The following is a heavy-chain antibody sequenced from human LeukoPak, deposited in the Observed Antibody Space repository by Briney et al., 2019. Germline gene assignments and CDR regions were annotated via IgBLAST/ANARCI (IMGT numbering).Heavy chain of an antibody. D-gene: IGHD3-10*01. CDR3: ARDKKSGESSEIDY. Sequence: PGGSLRISCAASGFTFSNYWVHWVRQAPGKGLVWVSRINRDGSTTKYADSVKGRFTVSRDNAKNTLNLQMNSLRAEDTAVYYCARDKKSGESSEIDYWGQGTPVTVSS. CDR2: INRDGSTT. J-gene: IGHJ4*02. CDR1: GFTFSNYW. V-gene: IGHV3-74*03.